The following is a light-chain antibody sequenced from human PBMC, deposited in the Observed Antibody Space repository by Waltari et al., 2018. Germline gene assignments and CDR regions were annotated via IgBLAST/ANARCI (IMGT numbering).Light chain of an antibody. CDR1: SLRRYF. V-gene: IGLV3-19*01. CDR3: NSRDGSGKQLTVL. CDR2: GKN. Sequence: SSELTQDPAVSVALGQTVTITCQGDSLRRYFAPWYQQKPGEAPLLVIYGKNNRPSGIPDRFSGARSGNTASLTITGAQAEDEADYYCNSRDGSGKQLTVLFGGGTKVTVL. J-gene: IGLJ2*01.